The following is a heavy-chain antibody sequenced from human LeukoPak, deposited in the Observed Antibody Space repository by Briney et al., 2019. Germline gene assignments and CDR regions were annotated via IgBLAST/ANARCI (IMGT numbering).Heavy chain of an antibody. CDR1: GFTFSAYA. D-gene: IGHD5-18*01. Sequence: GGSLRLSCTTSGFTFSAYAMHWVRQAPGEGVEWVAVIWYDGSEKYYTGSVKGRFTISRDNSKHTLYLQMDSLRAEDPAVYYCARDRTRGYTYGYLDNWGQGTQVTVSS. CDR2: IWYDGSEK. J-gene: IGHJ4*02. CDR3: ARDRTRGYTYGYLDN. V-gene: IGHV3-33*01.